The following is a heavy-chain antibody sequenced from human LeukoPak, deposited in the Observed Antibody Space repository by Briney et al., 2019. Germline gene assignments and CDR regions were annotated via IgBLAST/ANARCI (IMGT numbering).Heavy chain of an antibody. Sequence: SETPSLTCTVSGGSISSYYWSWIRQPPGKGLEWIGYIYYSGSTIYNPSLKSRVTISVDTSKNQFSLKLSSVTAADTAVYYCARYGDYVFDLWGQGTLVTVSS. D-gene: IGHD4-17*01. V-gene: IGHV4-59*01. CDR3: ARYGDYVFDL. J-gene: IGHJ4*02. CDR2: IYYSGST. CDR1: GGSISSYY.